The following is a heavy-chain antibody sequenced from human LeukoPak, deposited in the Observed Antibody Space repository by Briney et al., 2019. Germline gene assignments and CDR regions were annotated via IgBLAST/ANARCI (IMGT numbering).Heavy chain of an antibody. CDR2: LSDSGASK. CDR1: GFTFSSYA. D-gene: IGHD4-23*01. Sequence: GGSLRLSCAASGFTFSSYAMTWVRQAPGKGLEWVSALSDSGASKYYADSVKGRFTISRDNSENTLYLQMNSLTADDTAVYYCASSPPTGITVSYFDYWGPGTLVTVSS. V-gene: IGHV3-23*01. CDR3: ASSPPTGITVSYFDY. J-gene: IGHJ4*02.